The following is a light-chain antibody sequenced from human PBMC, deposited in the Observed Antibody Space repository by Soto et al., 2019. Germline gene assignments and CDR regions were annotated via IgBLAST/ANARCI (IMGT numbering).Light chain of an antibody. J-gene: IGLJ1*01. CDR3: SSYTSSSTPYV. CDR1: SSDVGGSTY. Sequence: QSALTQPASVSGSPGQSITISCTGTSSDVGGSTYVSWYQQHPGRAPQLMIYEVNNRPSGVSDRLSGSKSGNTASLTISGLQAEDEADYYCSSYTSSSTPYVFGTGTKVTVL. V-gene: IGLV2-14*01. CDR2: EVN.